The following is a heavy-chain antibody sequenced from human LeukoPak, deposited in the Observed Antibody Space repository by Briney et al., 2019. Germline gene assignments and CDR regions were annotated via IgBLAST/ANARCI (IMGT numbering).Heavy chain of an antibody. CDR2: ISKTSTNV. J-gene: IGHJ4*02. V-gene: IGHV3-21*06. Sequence: GGSLRLSCAASGFTFRTYNMNWVRQAPGKGLEWVSFISKTSTNVYYGDSARGRFTISRDNAKNSIHLQMTSLRADGTAVYYCVRGDGDLFDFWGQGILVSVSS. CDR1: GFTFRTYN. D-gene: IGHD4-17*01. CDR3: VRGDGDLFDF.